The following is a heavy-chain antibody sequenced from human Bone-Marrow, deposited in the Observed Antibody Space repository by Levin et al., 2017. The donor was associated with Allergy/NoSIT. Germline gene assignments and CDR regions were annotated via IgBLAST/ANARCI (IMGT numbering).Heavy chain of an antibody. Sequence: SETLSLTCTVSGGAVGRGTDYWSWIRQPPGKGPEWIGYIYHSGAGDTTYNPSLKSRVAMSLDPSKNQFSLNLASVTAADTAVYFCGRVLGGRGAHFDSWGQGILVRVSS. D-gene: IGHD2-8*02. CDR1: GGAVGRGTDY. J-gene: IGHJ4*02. V-gene: IGHV4-61*01. CDR3: GRVLGGRGAHFDS. CDR2: IYHSGAGDT.